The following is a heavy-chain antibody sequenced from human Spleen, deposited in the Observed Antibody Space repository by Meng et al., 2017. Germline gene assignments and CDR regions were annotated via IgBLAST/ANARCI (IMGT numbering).Heavy chain of an antibody. D-gene: IGHD3-10*01. J-gene: IGHJ2*01. CDR3: ARVFGWYFDL. V-gene: IGHV3-48*03. Sequence: GGSLRLSCAASGFTFSSYEMNWVRQAPGKGLEWVSYISSSGSTIYHADSVKGRFTISRDNAKNSLYLQMSSLRAEDTGVYYCARVFGWYFDLWGRGTLVTVSS. CDR2: ISSSGSTI. CDR1: GFTFSSYE.